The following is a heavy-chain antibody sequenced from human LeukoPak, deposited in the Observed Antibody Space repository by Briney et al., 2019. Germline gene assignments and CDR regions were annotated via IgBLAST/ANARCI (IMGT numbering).Heavy chain of an antibody. CDR3: ARDLLSVDYNYDY. J-gene: IGHJ4*02. D-gene: IGHD4-11*01. CDR2: IKEDGSAK. CDR1: GFTFSSSW. V-gene: IGHV3-7*01. Sequence: PGGSLRLSCAASGFTFSSSWMCWVRQAPGKGLEWVANIKEDGSAKYYVDSVKGRFAISRDNAKNSLYLQMNSLRAEDTAVYYCARDLLSVDYNYDYWGQGTLVTVSS.